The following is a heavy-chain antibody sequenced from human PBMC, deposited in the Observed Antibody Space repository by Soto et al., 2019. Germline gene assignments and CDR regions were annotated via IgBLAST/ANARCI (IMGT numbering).Heavy chain of an antibody. CDR1: GGSFSGYY. Sequence: SETLSLTCAVYGGSFSGYYWSWIRQPPGKGLEWIGEINHSGSTNYNPSLKSRVTISVDTSKNQFSLKLSSVTAADTAVYYCARGRTDWDYWYFDLWGRGTLVTVSS. CDR2: INHSGST. D-gene: IGHD3-9*01. CDR3: ARGRTDWDYWYFDL. V-gene: IGHV4-34*01. J-gene: IGHJ2*01.